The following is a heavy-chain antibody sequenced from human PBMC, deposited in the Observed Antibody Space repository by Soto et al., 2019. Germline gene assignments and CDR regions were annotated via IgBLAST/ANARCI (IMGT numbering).Heavy chain of an antibody. V-gene: IGHV3-30*03. CDR2: ISYDGSNK. CDR1: GFTFSSYG. D-gene: IGHD3-3*01. J-gene: IGHJ3*02. CDR3: ARGGDYDFWSGLILDI. Sequence: QVQLVESGGGVVQPGRALRLSCAASGFTFSSYGMHWVRQAPGKGLEWVAVISYDGSNKYYADSVKGRFTISRDNSKNTLYLQMNSLRAEDTAVYYCARGGDYDFWSGLILDIWGQGTMVTVSS.